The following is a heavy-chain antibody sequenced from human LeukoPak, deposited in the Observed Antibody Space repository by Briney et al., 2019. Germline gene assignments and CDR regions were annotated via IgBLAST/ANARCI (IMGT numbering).Heavy chain of an antibody. D-gene: IGHD6-19*01. J-gene: IGHJ4*02. CDR3: AKDSSSSGFSAACNFDY. CDR2: ISNSGSVT. V-gene: IGHV3-23*01. CDR1: GFTFSNYA. Sequence: GGSLRLSCAASGFTFSNYAMSWVRQAPGKGLEWVSYISNSGSVTYYADSVKGRFTISRDNSRNTLHLQMNSLRAEDTAVYYCAKDSSSSGFSAACNFDYWGQGTLVAVSS.